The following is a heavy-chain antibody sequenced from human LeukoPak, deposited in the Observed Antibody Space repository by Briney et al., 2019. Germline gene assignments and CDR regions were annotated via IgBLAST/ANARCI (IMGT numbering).Heavy chain of an antibody. CDR3: ARGPYGSGTYGLYFYMDV. CDR2: INPKSGDT. Sequence: ASVKVSCKASGYTFADYYMHWVRQAPGQGLEWMVWINPKSGDTRYVQNFQGRVTMTRDTSISTAYMEVGSLRSDDTAMYYCARGPYGSGTYGLYFYMDVWGKGTTVTISS. V-gene: IGHV1-2*02. J-gene: IGHJ6*03. CDR1: GYTFADYY. D-gene: IGHD3-10*01.